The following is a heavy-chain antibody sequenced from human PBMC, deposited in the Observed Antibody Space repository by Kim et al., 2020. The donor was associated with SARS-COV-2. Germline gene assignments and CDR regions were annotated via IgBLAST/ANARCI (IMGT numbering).Heavy chain of an antibody. J-gene: IGHJ3*02. V-gene: IGHV3-30*01. CDR3: ASEGTGYSYGFGGAFDI. D-gene: IGHD5-18*01. Sequence: KDRFTISRDNSKNTLYLQMNSLRAEDTAVYYCASEGTGYSYGFGGAFDIWGQGTMVTVSS.